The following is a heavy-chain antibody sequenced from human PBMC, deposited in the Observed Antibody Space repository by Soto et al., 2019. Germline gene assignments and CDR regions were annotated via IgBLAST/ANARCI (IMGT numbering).Heavy chain of an antibody. V-gene: IGHV1-3*01. CDR3: ARDYLLGIAVAGMGFDP. CDR2: INAGNGNT. D-gene: IGHD6-19*01. CDR1: GYTFTSYA. J-gene: IGHJ5*02. Sequence: ASVKVSCKASGYTFTSYAMHWVRQAPGQRLEWMGWINAGNGNTKYSQKFQGRVTITRDTSASTAYMELSSLRSEDTAVYYCARDYLLGIAVAGMGFDPWGQGTLVTVSS.